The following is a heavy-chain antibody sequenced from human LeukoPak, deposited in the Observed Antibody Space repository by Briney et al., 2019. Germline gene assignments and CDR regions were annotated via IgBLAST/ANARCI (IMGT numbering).Heavy chain of an antibody. Sequence: SETLSHTCTVSGGSISISNYCWGWIRQPPGKGLEWIGTICETGTTYYNPSLKSRVPISVDTSKNQFSLKVNSVAAADTAVYYCARQYRLGKWYFDFWGQGILVTVSS. D-gene: IGHD3-16*01. CDR3: ARQYRLGKWYFDF. CDR1: GGSISISNYC. J-gene: IGHJ4*02. CDR2: ICETGTT. V-gene: IGHV4-39*01.